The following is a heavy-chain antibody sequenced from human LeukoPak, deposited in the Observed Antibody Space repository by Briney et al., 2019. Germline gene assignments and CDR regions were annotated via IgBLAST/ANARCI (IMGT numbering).Heavy chain of an antibody. CDR3: ARERSDWFDP. Sequence: PSETLSLTCTVSGGSISSYYWSWIRQPPGKGLEWIGYIYYSGSTNYHPFLKSRVTISVDTSKNQFSLKLSSVTAADTAVYYCARERSDWFDPWGQGTLVTVSS. CDR1: GGSISSYY. V-gene: IGHV4-59*01. CDR2: IYYSGST. J-gene: IGHJ5*02.